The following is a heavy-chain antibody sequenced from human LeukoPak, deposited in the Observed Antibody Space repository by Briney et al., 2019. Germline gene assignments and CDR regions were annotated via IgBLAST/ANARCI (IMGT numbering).Heavy chain of an antibody. D-gene: IGHD3-10*01. CDR2: MNPNSGNT. CDR3: ARDGAGAGPLWFGIDYYYGMDV. Sequence: ASVKVSCKASGYTFTSYDINWVRQAPGQGLEWMGWMNPNSGNTGYAQKFQGRVTMTRNTSISTAYMELSSLRSEDTAVYYCARDGAGAGPLWFGIDYYYGMDVWGRGTTVTVSS. J-gene: IGHJ6*02. V-gene: IGHV1-8*01. CDR1: GYTFTSYD.